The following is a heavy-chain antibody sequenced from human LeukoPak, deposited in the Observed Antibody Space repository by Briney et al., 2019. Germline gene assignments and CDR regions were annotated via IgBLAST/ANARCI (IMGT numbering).Heavy chain of an antibody. CDR2: INPNSGGT. D-gene: IGHD3-10*01. CDR1: GYTFTGYY. CDR3: ARDEGNTMVRGVILYYFDY. J-gene: IGHJ4*02. V-gene: IGHV1-2*02. Sequence: GASVKVSCKASGYTFTGYYMHWVRQAPGQGLEWMGWINPNSGGTNYAQKFQGRVTMTRDTSISIAYMELSRLRSDDTAVYYCARDEGNTMVRGVILYYFDYWGQGTLVTVSS.